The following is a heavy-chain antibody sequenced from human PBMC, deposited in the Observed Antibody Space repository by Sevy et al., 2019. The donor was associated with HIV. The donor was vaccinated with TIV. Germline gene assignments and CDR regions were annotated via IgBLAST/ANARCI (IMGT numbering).Heavy chain of an antibody. CDR3: ARETAGTGAFDI. Sequence: SQTLSLTCAISGDSVSSNSAAWYWIRQSPSRGLEWLGRTYYRSKWYNHYAVSVKSRITISPDTSKNQFSLQLNSATPEDTAVYYCARETAGTGAFDIWGQGTMVTVSS. D-gene: IGHD1-1*01. V-gene: IGHV6-1*01. CDR2: TYYRSKWYN. J-gene: IGHJ3*02. CDR1: GDSVSSNSAA.